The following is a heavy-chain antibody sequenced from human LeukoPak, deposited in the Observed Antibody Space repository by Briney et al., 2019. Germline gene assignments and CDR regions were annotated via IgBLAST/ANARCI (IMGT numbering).Heavy chain of an antibody. CDR2: ISSSGSI. V-gene: IGHV3-11*04. D-gene: IGHD3/OR15-3a*01. CDR1: GFTFSDYY. J-gene: IGHJ4*02. Sequence: GGSLRLSCAASGFTFSDYYMSWIRQAPGKGLEWVSYISSSGSISYADSVKGRFTSSTDNARTSLYLQMNSLKAEDSALYFCARDLDYSFDYWGQGALVTVSS. CDR3: ARDLDYSFDY.